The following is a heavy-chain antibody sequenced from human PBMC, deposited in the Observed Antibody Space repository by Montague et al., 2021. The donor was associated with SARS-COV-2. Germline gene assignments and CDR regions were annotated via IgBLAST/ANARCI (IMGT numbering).Heavy chain of an antibody. V-gene: IGHV4-59*11. J-gene: IGHJ5*02. Sequence: SETLSLTCTVSGGSIGSHYWSWIRLPPGKGLEWVGHIYYTGITKYKSSXXSRVTISVDTSKNQRSLKLDSVTAADTAVYYCARGSGSASATWFDPWGQGTLVTVSS. CDR3: ARGSGSASATWFDP. D-gene: IGHD6-25*01. CDR1: GGSIGSHY. CDR2: IYYTGIT.